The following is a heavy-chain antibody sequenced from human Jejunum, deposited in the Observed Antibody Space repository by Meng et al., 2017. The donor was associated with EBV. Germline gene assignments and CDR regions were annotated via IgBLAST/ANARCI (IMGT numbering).Heavy chain of an antibody. CDR1: SGSIFSSNW. CDR2: IYHSGST. D-gene: IGHD2-21*01. CDR3: ASIHPSIDS. Sequence: QMQRKEPGQGQVKLSGTLSVTCADSSGSIFSSNWWTWVRQPPGKGLEWIGEIYHSGSTNYNPSLKSRITMSLDKSKNQFSLKLRSVTAADTAVYYCASIHPSIDSWGPGTLVTVSS. J-gene: IGHJ4*02. V-gene: IGHV4-4*02.